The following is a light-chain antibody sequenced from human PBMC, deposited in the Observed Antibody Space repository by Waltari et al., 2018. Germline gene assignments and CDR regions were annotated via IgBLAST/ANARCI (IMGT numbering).Light chain of an antibody. CDR1: SGHIPNV. Sequence: QLVLTPSPSASASLGASVKLPCTLSSGHIPNVIAWPHQQPGKGPRFLMKVNSDGSHRKGDDIPDRFSGSGSGPERYLTISSLQSEDEADYYCETGGHGTWVFGGGTKLTVL. CDR3: ETGGHGTWV. J-gene: IGLJ3*02. V-gene: IGLV4-69*01. CDR2: VNSDGSH.